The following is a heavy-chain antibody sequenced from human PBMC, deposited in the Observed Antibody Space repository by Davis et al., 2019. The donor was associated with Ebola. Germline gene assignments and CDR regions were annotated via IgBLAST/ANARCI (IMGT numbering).Heavy chain of an antibody. CDR2: ISWNSGSI. V-gene: IGHV3-9*01. Sequence: GGSLRLSCAASGFTFDDYAMHWVRQAPGKGLEWVSGISWNSGSIGYADSVKGRFTISRDNAKNSLYLQMNSLRAEDTALYYCARDFCSGSGCSHYFRGMDVWGQGTTVTVSS. CDR1: GFTFDDYA. D-gene: IGHD2-15*01. CDR3: ARDFCSGSGCSHYFRGMDV. J-gene: IGHJ6*02.